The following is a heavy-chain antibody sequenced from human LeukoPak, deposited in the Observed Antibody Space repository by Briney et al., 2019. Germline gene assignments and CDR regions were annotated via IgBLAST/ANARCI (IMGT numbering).Heavy chain of an antibody. Sequence: ASVKVSCKASGYTFTSYGFSWVRQAPGQGLEWMGWINPNSGDTNYAQKFQGRVTMTRDTSISTAYMELNTLRSDDTAVYYCATYGWLVQGFYFDYWGQGTLVTVSS. CDR3: ATYGWLVQGFYFDY. CDR2: INPNSGDT. D-gene: IGHD6-19*01. J-gene: IGHJ4*02. V-gene: IGHV1-2*02. CDR1: GYTFTSYG.